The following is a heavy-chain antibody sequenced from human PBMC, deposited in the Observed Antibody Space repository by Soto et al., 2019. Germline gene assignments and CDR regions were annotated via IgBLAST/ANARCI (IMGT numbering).Heavy chain of an antibody. Sequence: IRRYPGKGLEWIGYIYYSGSTYYNPSLKSRVTISVDTSKNQFSLKLSSVTAADTAVYYCARDVVAAAQYNWFYPWGQGTLVTVSS. CDR2: IYYSGST. CDR3: ARDVVAAAQYNWFYP. V-gene: IGHV4-31*02. D-gene: IGHD6-13*01. J-gene: IGHJ5*02.